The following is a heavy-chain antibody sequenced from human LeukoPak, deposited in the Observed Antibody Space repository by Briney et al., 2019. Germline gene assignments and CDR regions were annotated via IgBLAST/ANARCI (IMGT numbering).Heavy chain of an antibody. CDR2: IYYSGST. D-gene: IGHD3-22*01. Sequence: PSETLSLTCTVSGASITTTTYYWGWIRQPPGKGLEWIGSIYYSGSTYYNPSLKSRVTISVDTSKNQFSLKLSSVTAADTAVYYCARVRTYYYDSSIDYWGQGTLVTVSS. V-gene: IGHV4-39*07. CDR1: GASITTTTYY. CDR3: ARVRTYYYDSSIDY. J-gene: IGHJ4*02.